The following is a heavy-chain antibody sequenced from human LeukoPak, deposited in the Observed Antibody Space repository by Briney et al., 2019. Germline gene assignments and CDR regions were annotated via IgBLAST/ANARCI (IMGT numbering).Heavy chain of an antibody. CDR2: INHRGST. CDR3: ARGGQKLRYFDWLAPHNWFDP. Sequence: SETLSLTCAVYGGSFSGHYWGWIRQPPGKGLEWIGEINHRGSTNYNPSLKSRVTISVDTSKNQFSLKLSSVTAADTAVYYCARGGQKLRYFDWLAPHNWFDPWGQGTLVTVSS. V-gene: IGHV4-34*01. D-gene: IGHD3-9*01. CDR1: GGSFSGHY. J-gene: IGHJ5*02.